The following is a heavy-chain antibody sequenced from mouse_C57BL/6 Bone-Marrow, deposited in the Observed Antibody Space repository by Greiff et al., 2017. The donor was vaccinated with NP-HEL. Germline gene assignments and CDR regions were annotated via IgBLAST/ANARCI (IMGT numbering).Heavy chain of an antibody. D-gene: IGHD4-1*01. V-gene: IGHV2-5*01. CDR2: IWRGGST. Sequence: VKLVESGPGLVQPSQSLSITCTVSGFSLTSYGVHWVRQSPGKGLEWLGVIWRGGSTDYNAAFMSRLSITKDNSKSQVFIKMNSLQADDTAIYYCAKLGAYFDVWGTGTTVTVSS. CDR3: AKLGAYFDV. CDR1: GFSLTSYG. J-gene: IGHJ1*03.